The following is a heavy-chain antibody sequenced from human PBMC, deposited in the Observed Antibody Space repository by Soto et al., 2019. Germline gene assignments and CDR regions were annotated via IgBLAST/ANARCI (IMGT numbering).Heavy chain of an antibody. CDR1: GYTFSDYF. CDR2: INPNSGGT. V-gene: IGHV1-2*02. CDR3: AKDRVSIFGVVPYGMEV. J-gene: IGHJ6*02. D-gene: IGHD3-3*01. Sequence: ASVKVSCKASGYTFSDYFMHWVRQAPGQGLEWMGWINPNSGGTNYAQKFQGRVTMTRDTSNSTAYVELGSLRSDDTAVYYCAKDRVSIFGVVPYGMEVWGQGTTVTVS.